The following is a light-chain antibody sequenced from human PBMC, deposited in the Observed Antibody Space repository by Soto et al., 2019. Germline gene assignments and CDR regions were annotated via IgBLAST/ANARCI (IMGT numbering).Light chain of an antibody. Sequence: DIVLTQSPATLSLSPGERATVSCRTSQSVSNYLAWYQQKPGQPPRLLIYGASNRATGIPARFSGSGSGTDFTLTISSLEPEDFAVYYCQQRSSTWTFGQGTRVGI. CDR2: GAS. V-gene: IGKV3-11*01. CDR1: QSVSNY. CDR3: QQRSSTWT. J-gene: IGKJ1*01.